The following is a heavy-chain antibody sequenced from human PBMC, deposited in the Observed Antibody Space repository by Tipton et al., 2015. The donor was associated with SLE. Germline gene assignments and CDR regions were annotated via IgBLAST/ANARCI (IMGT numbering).Heavy chain of an antibody. CDR3: VRLRSKVLIDY. CDR2: INHSGST. CDR1: GGSFSGYY. V-gene: IGHV4-34*01. J-gene: IGHJ4*02. D-gene: IGHD2-8*01. Sequence: TLSLTCAVYGGSFSGYYWSWIRQPPGKGLEWIGEINHSGSTNYNPSLKSRVTISLDTSKNQFSLEVRSVTAADTAVYYCVRLRSKVLIDYWGQGTLVTVSS.